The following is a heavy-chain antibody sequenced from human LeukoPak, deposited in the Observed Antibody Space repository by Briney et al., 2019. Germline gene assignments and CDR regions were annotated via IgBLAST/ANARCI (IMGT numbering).Heavy chain of an antibody. Sequence: SETLSLTCTVSGVSISTHFYYWGWIRQTPGKALEWIGNIYYRGSTYYNPSLNSRVSMSLDTSKNQFSLRLSSVTAADTAVYFCVRSETIWYYFDYWGQGRLVTVSS. J-gene: IGHJ4*02. CDR3: VRSETIWYYFDY. D-gene: IGHD1-7*01. CDR1: GVSISTHFYY. CDR2: IYYRGST. V-gene: IGHV4-39*07.